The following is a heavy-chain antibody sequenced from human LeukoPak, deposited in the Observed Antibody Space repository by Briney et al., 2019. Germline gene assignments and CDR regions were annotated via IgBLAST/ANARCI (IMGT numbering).Heavy chain of an antibody. V-gene: IGHV1-46*01. CDR2: IYPRDGST. J-gene: IGHJ4*02. CDR3: AREYYDFWSGYYASYFDY. CDR1: GYTFTSNY. Sequence: ASVKVSCKASGYTFTSNYIHWVRQAPGQGLEWMGMIYPRDGSTSYAQKFQGRVTVTRDTSTSTVHMELSGLRAEDTAVYYCAREYYDFWSGYYASYFDYWGQGTLVTVSS. D-gene: IGHD3-3*01.